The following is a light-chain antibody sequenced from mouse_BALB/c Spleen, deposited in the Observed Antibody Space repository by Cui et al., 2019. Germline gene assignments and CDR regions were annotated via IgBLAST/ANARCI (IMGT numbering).Light chain of an antibody. CDR3: QQWSSYPRT. J-gene: IGKJ1*01. V-gene: IGKV4-55*01. CDR2: DTS. Sequence: QIVLTQSPAIMSASPGEKVTMTCSDSSSVSYMYWYQQKPGSSPRLLIYDTSNLASGVPVRFSGSGSGTSYSVTISRMEAEDAATYYCQQWSSYPRTFGGGTKLEIK. CDR1: SSVSY.